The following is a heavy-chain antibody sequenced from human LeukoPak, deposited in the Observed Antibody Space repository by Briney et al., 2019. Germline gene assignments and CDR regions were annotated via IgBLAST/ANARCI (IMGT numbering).Heavy chain of an antibody. V-gene: IGHV3-23*01. Sequence: GRSLRLSCAASGFTFSSYAMSWVRQAPGKGLEWVSSISNSGGRTFYTDSVKGRFTISRDNSKITLYLQMNSLRAEDTAVYYCAKSYNGYESKPDYWGQGTLVTVSS. D-gene: IGHD5-12*01. CDR1: GFTFSSYA. CDR2: ISNSGGRT. J-gene: IGHJ4*02. CDR3: AKSYNGYESKPDY.